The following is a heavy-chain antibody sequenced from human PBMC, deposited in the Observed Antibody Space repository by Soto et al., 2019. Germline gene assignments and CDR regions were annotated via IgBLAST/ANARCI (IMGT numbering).Heavy chain of an antibody. V-gene: IGHV3-30*03. Sequence: QVQLVESGGGVVQPGRSLRLSCAASGFLFSSYGMHWVREAPGKGLGWVAVISYDGSNKYYADSVKGRFTISRDNSASTLYLQMNSLRPEDTALYYCVGGQYDSRGQGTLVTVSP. CDR2: ISYDGSNK. D-gene: IGHD3-10*01. CDR3: VGGQYDS. CDR1: GFLFSSYG. J-gene: IGHJ4*02.